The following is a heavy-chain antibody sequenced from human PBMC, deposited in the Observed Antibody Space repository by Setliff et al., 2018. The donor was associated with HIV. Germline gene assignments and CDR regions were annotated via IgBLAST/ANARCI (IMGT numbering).Heavy chain of an antibody. CDR1: GGSLSGHY. CDR3: ARENRYCSGGSCDWYFDL. CDR2: IYISGSGST. V-gene: IGHV4-4*07. D-gene: IGHD2-15*01. J-gene: IGHJ2*01. Sequence: SETLSLTCAVYGGSLSGHYWSWIRQPAGKGLEWIGHIYISGSGSTNYNPSLKSRVTISVDTSKNQFSLKLSSVTAADTAVYYCARENRYCSGGSCDWYFDLWGRGTLVTVSS.